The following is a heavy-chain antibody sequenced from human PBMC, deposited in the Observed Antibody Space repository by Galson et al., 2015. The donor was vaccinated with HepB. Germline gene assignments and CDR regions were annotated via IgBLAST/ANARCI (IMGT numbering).Heavy chain of an antibody. CDR3: ARSRYCSSTSCYPSDY. D-gene: IGHD2-2*01. V-gene: IGHV1-3*01. Sequence: SVKVSCKASGYTFTSYAMHWVRQAPGQRPEWMGWINAGNGNTKYSQKFQGRVTITRDTSASTAYMELSSLRSEDTAVYYCARSRYCSSTSCYPSDYWGQGTLVTVSS. CDR1: GYTFTSYA. CDR2: INAGNGNT. J-gene: IGHJ4*02.